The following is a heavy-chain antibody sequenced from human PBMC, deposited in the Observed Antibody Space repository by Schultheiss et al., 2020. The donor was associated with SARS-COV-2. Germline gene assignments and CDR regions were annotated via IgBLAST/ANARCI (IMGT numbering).Heavy chain of an antibody. CDR1: GGSISSYY. CDR3: ARDSYKTASRDGYNYFDY. D-gene: IGHD5-24*01. CDR2: IYTSGST. Sequence: SETLSLTCTVSGGSISSYYWSWIRQPAGKGLEWIGRIYTSGSTNYNPSLKSRVTMSVDASKNQFSLRLSSVTAADTAVYYCARDSYKTASRDGYNYFDYWGQGTLVTVSS. J-gene: IGHJ4*02. V-gene: IGHV4-4*07.